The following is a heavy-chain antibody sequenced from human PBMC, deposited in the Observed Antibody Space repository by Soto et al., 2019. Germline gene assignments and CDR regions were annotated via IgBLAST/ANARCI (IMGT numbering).Heavy chain of an antibody. D-gene: IGHD6-19*01. Sequence: GASVKVSCKASGGTLSSYAISWVRQAPGQGLEWMGGIIPIFGTANYAQKFQGRVTITADESTSTAYMELSSLRSEDTAVYYCARGAVAGPSYYGMDVWGQGTTVTVSS. J-gene: IGHJ6*02. CDR1: GGTLSSYA. CDR2: IIPIFGTA. V-gene: IGHV1-69*13. CDR3: ARGAVAGPSYYGMDV.